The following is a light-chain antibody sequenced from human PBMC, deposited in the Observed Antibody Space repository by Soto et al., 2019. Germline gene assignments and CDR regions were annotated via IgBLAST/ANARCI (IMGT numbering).Light chain of an antibody. J-gene: IGLJ1*01. CDR3: SSYTSSSAPYV. V-gene: IGLV2-14*01. CDR2: EVS. CDR1: SSGVGGYNY. Sequence: QSVLTQPASVSGSPGQSITISCTGTSSGVGGYNYVSWYQQHPGKAPELMIYEVSNRPSGVSDRFSGSKSGNTASLIIFGLQAEDEADYYCSSYTSSSAPYVFGTGTKVTVL.